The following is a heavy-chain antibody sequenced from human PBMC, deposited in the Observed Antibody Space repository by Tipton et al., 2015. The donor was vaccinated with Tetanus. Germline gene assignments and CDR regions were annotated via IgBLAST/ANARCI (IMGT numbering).Heavy chain of an antibody. Sequence: QLVQSGAEVKKPGASVKVSCKASGYTFTSYYMHWVRQAPGQGLEWMGWINPNSGGTNYAQKFQGRVTMTRDTSISTAYMELSRLRSDDTAVYYCARVSYYDSSAMIDYWGQGTLVTVSS. CDR3: ARVSYYDSSAMIDY. CDR2: INPNSGGT. V-gene: IGHV1-2*02. J-gene: IGHJ4*02. D-gene: IGHD3-22*01. CDR1: GYTFTSYY.